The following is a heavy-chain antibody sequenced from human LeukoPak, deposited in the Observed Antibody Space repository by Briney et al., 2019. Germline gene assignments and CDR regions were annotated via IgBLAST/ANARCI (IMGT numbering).Heavy chain of an antibody. CDR3: ARESGSYYRDYYYGMDV. V-gene: IGHV1-18*01. CDR2: ISAYNGNT. CDR1: GYTFTSYG. J-gene: IGHJ6*02. Sequence: ASVKVSCKASGYTFTSYGISWVRQAPGQGLEWMGWISAYNGNTNYAQKLQGRVTMTTDTSTSTAYMELRSLRSDDTAVYYCARESGSYYRDYYYGMDVWGQGTTVTVSS. D-gene: IGHD1-26*01.